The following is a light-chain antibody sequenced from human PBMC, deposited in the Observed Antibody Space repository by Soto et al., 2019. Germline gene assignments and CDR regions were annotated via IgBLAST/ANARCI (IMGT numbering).Light chain of an antibody. CDR2: KAS. CDR1: QSISSL. CDR3: QQYNSYPRT. Sequence: DIQMTQSPSTLSASVGDRVTITCRASQSISSLLAWYQQKPGRAPTLLIYKASTLESGVPSRFSGSGSGTEFTLTISSLQADDFATYYFQQYNSYPRTFGQGTRLEI. V-gene: IGKV1-5*03. J-gene: IGKJ5*01.